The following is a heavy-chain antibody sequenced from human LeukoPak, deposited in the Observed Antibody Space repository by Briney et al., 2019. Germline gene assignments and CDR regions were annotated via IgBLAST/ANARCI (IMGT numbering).Heavy chain of an antibody. CDR2: IIGGGGST. CDR1: GFTFSSYA. D-gene: IGHD2-2*01. V-gene: IGHV3-23*01. Sequence: GGSLRLSCAASGFTFSSYAMSWVRQTPGKGLEWVSGIIGGGGSTYYADSVKGRFTISGDNSRNTLFLQMNSLRAEDTAVYYCAHGAMYQLDYWGQGTLVTVSS. J-gene: IGHJ4*02. CDR3: AHGAMYQLDY.